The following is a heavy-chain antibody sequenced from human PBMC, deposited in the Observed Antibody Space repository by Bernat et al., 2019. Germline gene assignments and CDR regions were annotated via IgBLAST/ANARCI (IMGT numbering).Heavy chain of an antibody. J-gene: IGHJ6*02. V-gene: IGHV3-33*01. CDR1: GFTFSSYG. D-gene: IGHD3-16*01. Sequence: QVQLVESGGDVVQPGRSLRLSCAASGFTFSSYGMHWVRQAPGKGLEWVAVIWYDGSNKYYADSVKGRFTISRDNSKNTLYLQMNSLRAEDTAVYYCARELAGYVYYYYGMDVWGQGTTVTVSS. CDR3: ARELAGYVYYYYGMDV. CDR2: IWYDGSNK.